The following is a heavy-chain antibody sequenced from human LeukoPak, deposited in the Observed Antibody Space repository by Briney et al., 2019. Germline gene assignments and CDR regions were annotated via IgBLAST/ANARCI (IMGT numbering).Heavy chain of an antibody. D-gene: IGHD3-22*01. CDR2: TSYDGTNK. J-gene: IGHJ4*02. CDR1: GFTFSSYA. Sequence: PGGTLRLSCAASGFTFSSYAVHWVRQAPGKGLEWVAVTSYDGTNKNYADSVKGRFSISRDNSKNTLYLQMNSLRAEDTAVYYCARDPNTSGYYHPFDYWGQGTLVTVSS. V-gene: IGHV3-30-3*01. CDR3: ARDPNTSGYYHPFDY.